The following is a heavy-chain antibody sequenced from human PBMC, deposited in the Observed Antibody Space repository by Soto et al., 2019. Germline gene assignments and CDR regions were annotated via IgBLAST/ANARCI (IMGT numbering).Heavy chain of an antibody. J-gene: IGHJ4*02. CDR2: INPSGGST. CDR3: ARDRGYDILTGSAYYFDY. CDR1: GYTFTSYY. V-gene: IGHV1-46*03. Sequence: ASVKVSWKASGYTFTSYYMHWVRQAPGQGLEWMGIINPSGGSTSYAQKFQGRVTMTRDTSTSTVYMELSSLRSEDTAVYYCARDRGYDILTGSAYYFDYWGQGTLVTVSS. D-gene: IGHD3-9*01.